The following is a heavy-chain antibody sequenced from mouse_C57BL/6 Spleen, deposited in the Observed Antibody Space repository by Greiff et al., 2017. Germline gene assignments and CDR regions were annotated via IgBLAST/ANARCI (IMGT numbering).Heavy chain of an antibody. CDR2: IYPSDSET. J-gene: IGHJ1*03. CDR3: ARRGSSYRYFDV. D-gene: IGHD1-1*01. Sequence: VQLQQPGAELVRPGSSVKLSCKASGYTFTSYWMDWVKQRPGQGLEWIGNIYPSDSETHYNQKFKDKATLTVDKSSSTAYMQLSSLTSEDSAVYYCARRGSSYRYFDVWGTGTTVTVSS. V-gene: IGHV1-61*01. CDR1: GYTFTSYW.